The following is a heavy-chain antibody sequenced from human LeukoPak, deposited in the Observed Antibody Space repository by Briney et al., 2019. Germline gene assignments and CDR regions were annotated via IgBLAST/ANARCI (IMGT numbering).Heavy chain of an antibody. D-gene: IGHD2-15*01. V-gene: IGHV3-30*04. CDR1: GFTFSSYT. CDR3: ARARWQPLLGDY. Sequence: GGSLRLSCAASGFTFSSYTMHWVRQAPGKGLEWVAVISYDGSDRYYADSVKGRFTISRDNSKTTVCLQMNSLRPEDTAVYYCARARWQPLLGDYWGQGALVTVSS. CDR2: ISYDGSDR. J-gene: IGHJ4*02.